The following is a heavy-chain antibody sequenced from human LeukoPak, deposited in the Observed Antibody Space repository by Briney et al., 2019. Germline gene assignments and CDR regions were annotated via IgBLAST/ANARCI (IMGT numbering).Heavy chain of an antibody. J-gene: IGHJ6*02. V-gene: IGHV4-59*08. CDR1: GGSISSYY. CDR3: AGAYGYDEGYYYYGMDV. D-gene: IGHD5-18*01. Sequence: SETLSLTCTVSGGSISSYYWSWIRQPPGKGLEWIGYIYYSGSTNYSPSLKSRVTISVDTSKNQFSLKLSSVTAADTAVYYCAGAYGYDEGYYYYGMDVWGQGTTVTVSS. CDR2: IYYSGST.